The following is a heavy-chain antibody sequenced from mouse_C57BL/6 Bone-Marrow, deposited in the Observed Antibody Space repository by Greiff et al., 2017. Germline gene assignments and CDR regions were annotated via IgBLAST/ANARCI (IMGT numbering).Heavy chain of an antibody. Sequence: EVKLQESGPELVKPGASVKISCKASGYSFTGYYMNWVKQSPEKSLEWIGEINPSTGGTTYNQKFKAKATLTVDKSSSTAYMQLKSLTSEDSAVYYCARGVLLRWDWGQGTLVTVSA. D-gene: IGHD1-1*01. CDR1: GYSFTGYY. J-gene: IGHJ3*01. CDR3: ARGVLLRWD. CDR2: INPSTGGT. V-gene: IGHV1-42*01.